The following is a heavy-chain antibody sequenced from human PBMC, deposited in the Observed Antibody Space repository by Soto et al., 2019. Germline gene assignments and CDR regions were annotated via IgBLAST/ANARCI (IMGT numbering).Heavy chain of an antibody. J-gene: IGHJ3*02. V-gene: IGHV1-46*01. Sequence: QVQLVQSGAEVKKPGASVKVSCKASGYTFTSYYMHWVRQAPGQGLEWMGIINPSGGSTSYAQKFQGRVNMPRDTSTSTVYMELSSLRSEDTAVYYCAREGPLYYYDRSGSLMLFDIWGQGTMVTVSS. CDR1: GYTFTSYY. CDR2: INPSGGST. CDR3: AREGPLYYYDRSGSLMLFDI. D-gene: IGHD3-22*01.